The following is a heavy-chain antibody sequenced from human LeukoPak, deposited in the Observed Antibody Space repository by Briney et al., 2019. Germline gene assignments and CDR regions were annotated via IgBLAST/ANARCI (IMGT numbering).Heavy chain of an antibody. CDR3: AKASGGYWSSISCYHFDY. V-gene: IGHV3-9*01. CDR1: GFAFHDYA. D-gene: IGHD2-2*01. Sequence: PGGSLRLSCAASGFAFHDYAMDWVRQAPGKGLEWVSSISWNSGTIRYADSVKGRFTISRDNAKNSLYLQMNSLRAEDTALYYCAKASGGYWSSISCYHFDYWGQGTLVTVSS. CDR2: ISWNSGTI. J-gene: IGHJ4*02.